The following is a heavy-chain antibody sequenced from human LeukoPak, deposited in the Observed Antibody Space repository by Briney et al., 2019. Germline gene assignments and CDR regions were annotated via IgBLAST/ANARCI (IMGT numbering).Heavy chain of an antibody. J-gene: IGHJ3*02. D-gene: IGHD3-10*01. CDR3: ARANMVHDAFDI. Sequence: GGSLRLFCAASGFIDRSNYMSWVRQAPGKGLEWVSVIYSGGSTYYADSVKGRFTISRHNSKNTLYLQMNSLRAEDTAVYYCARANMVHDAFDIWGQGTMVTVSS. CDR1: GFIDRSNY. CDR2: IYSGGST. V-gene: IGHV3-53*04.